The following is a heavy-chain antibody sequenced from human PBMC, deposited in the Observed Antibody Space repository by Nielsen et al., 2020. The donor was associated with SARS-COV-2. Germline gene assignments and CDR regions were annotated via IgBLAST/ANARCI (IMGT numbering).Heavy chain of an antibody. CDR1: GGTFSSYA. Sequence: SVKVSCKASGGTFSSYAISWVRQAPGQGLEWMGGIIPIFGTANYAQKLQGRVTMTTDTSTSTAYMELRSLRSDDTAVYYCAREGQPDYYYGMDVWGQGTTVTVSS. V-gene: IGHV1-69*05. D-gene: IGHD2-2*01. CDR2: IIPIFGTA. J-gene: IGHJ6*02. CDR3: AREGQPDYYYGMDV.